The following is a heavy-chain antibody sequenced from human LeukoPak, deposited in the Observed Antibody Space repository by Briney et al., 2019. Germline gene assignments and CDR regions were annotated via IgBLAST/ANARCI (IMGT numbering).Heavy chain of an antibody. CDR2: MSYSGNT. V-gene: IGHV4-30-4*08. CDR1: GGSINSDDFY. Sequence: PSQTLSLTCTVSGGSINSDDFYWSWIRQHPGKGLEWIGYMSYSGNTNYNPSLQRRATISVDTSNNQFSLELTSVTAADTAVYYCAQGGGLPQRSGFSPWGQGTLVTVSS. D-gene: IGHD5-18*01. CDR3: AQGGGLPQRSGFSP. J-gene: IGHJ5*02.